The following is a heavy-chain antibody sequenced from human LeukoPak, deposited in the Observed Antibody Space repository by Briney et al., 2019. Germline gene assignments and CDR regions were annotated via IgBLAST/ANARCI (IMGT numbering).Heavy chain of an antibody. CDR2: ISYDGSNK. D-gene: IGHD6-13*01. V-gene: IGHV3-30*03. J-gene: IGHJ6*02. CDR3: ARDSPPRFESEKSSSWRPDTDGMDV. Sequence: GGSLRLSCAASGLTFSSYGMHWVRQAPGKGLEWVAVISYDGSNKYYADSVKGRFTISRDNSKNTLYLQMNSLRAEDTAVYYCARDSPPRFESEKSSSWRPDTDGMDVWGQGTTVTVSS. CDR1: GLTFSSYG.